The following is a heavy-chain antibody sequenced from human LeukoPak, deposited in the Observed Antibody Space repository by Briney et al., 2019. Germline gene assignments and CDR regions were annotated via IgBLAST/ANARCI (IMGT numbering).Heavy chain of an antibody. CDR3: ARGELWLVY. Sequence: SETLSLTCAVYGGSFSGYYWSWIRRPPGKGLEWIGEINHSGSTNYNPSLKSRVTISVDTSKNQFSLKLSSVTAADTAVYYCARGELWLVYWGQGTLVTVSS. D-gene: IGHD5-18*01. CDR1: GGSFSGYY. V-gene: IGHV4-34*01. J-gene: IGHJ4*02. CDR2: INHSGST.